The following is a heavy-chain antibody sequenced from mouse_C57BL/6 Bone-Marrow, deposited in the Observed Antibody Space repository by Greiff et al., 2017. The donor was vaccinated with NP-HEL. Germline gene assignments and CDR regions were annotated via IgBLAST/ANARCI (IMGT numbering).Heavy chain of an antibody. V-gene: IGHV1-81*01. CDR1: GYTFTSYG. D-gene: IGHD2-2*01. Sequence: QVQLKQSGAELARPGASVKLSCKASGYTFTSYGISWVKQRTGQGLEWIGEIYPRSGNTYYNEKFKGKATLPADQSSSTAYMELRSLTSEDAAVYFCARGAMVTAWFAYWGQGTLVTVSA. CDR3: ARGAMVTAWFAY. CDR2: IYPRSGNT. J-gene: IGHJ3*01.